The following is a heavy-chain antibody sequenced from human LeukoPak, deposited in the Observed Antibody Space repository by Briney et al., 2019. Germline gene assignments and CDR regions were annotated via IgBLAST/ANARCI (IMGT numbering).Heavy chain of an antibody. Sequence: PSETVSLTCSVSGASISTFHWTWFRQPAGRGLEWIGLIYSSGSTLLNPSLKNRVAMSVDLTKNQLSLKLTSVTAADTAMYFCARKDGDYWGRGTLVTVSS. J-gene: IGHJ4*02. CDR2: IYSSGST. V-gene: IGHV4-4*07. CDR1: GASISTFH. CDR3: ARKDGDY.